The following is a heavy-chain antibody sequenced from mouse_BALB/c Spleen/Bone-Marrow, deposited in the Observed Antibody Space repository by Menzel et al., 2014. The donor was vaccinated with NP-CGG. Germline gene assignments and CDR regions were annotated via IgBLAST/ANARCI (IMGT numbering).Heavy chain of an antibody. V-gene: IGHV3-5*02. J-gene: IGHJ4*01. CDR1: GISITTGNYR. CDR2: IYYSGTI. Sequence: EVKLVESGPGLVKPSQTVSLTCTVTGISITTGNYRWSWIRQFPGNKLEWIGYIYYSGTITYYPSLTSRTTITRDTSKNQFFLEMNSLTAEDTATYYCARDGNYAMDYWGQGTSVTVSS. CDR3: ARDGNYAMDY. D-gene: IGHD1-1*02.